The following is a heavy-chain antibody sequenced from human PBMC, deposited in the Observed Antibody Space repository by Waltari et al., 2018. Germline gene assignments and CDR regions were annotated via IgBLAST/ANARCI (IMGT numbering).Heavy chain of an antibody. J-gene: IGHJ4*02. D-gene: IGHD6-13*01. CDR3: ARGIAAAGYPRYFDY. Sequence: QVQLVQSGAEVKKPGSSVKVTCKASGGTFRSNTISWVRQAPGPGIEWMGGIIPIFGTANYAQKFQGRVTITTDESTSTAYMELSSLRSEDTAVYYCARGIAAAGYPRYFDYWGQGTLVTVSS. V-gene: IGHV1-69*05. CDR2: IIPIFGTA. CDR1: GGTFRSNT.